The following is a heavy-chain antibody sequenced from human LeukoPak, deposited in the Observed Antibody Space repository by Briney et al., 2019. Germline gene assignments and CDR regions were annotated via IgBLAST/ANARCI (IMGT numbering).Heavy chain of an antibody. CDR1: GFTFSDYY. Sequence: GGSLRLSCAASGFTFSDYYMSWIRQAPGKGLEWVSYISSSSSYTNYADSVKGRFTISRDNAKNSLYLQMNSLRAEDTAVYYCGRAGTGYFKVGGNFDYWGQGTLVTVSS. D-gene: IGHD3-9*01. J-gene: IGHJ4*02. CDR2: ISSSSSYT. V-gene: IGHV3-11*06. CDR3: GRAGTGYFKVGGNFDY.